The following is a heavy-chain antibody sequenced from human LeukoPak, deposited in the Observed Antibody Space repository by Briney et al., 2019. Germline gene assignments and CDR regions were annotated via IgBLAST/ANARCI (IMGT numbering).Heavy chain of an antibody. V-gene: IGHV4-39*07. Sequence: SETLSLTCTVSGGSISSSGYYWGWIRQPPGKGLEWIGSIYDSGSTYYNPSLKSRVTISVDTSKNQFSLKLSSVTAADTAVYYCAREEGYDSSGYFATDYWGQGTLVTVSS. D-gene: IGHD3-22*01. CDR1: GGSISSSGYY. J-gene: IGHJ4*02. CDR3: AREEGYDSSGYFATDY. CDR2: IYDSGST.